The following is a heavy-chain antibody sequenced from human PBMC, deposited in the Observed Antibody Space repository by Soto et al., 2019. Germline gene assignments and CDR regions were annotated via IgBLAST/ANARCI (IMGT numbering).Heavy chain of an antibody. CDR3: AKDTAPGFYDANGHPDY. CDR2: INWDSGDI. V-gene: IGHV3-9*01. Sequence: LRLSFVVSGIRFDDYAMHWVRQVPGKGLEWVSGINWDSGDIGYADSVKGRFTISRDNAKNSLYLQMNSLKTEDTALYYCAKDTAPGFYDANGHPDYWGQGTLVTVSS. J-gene: IGHJ4*02. CDR1: GIRFDDYA. D-gene: IGHD2-8*01.